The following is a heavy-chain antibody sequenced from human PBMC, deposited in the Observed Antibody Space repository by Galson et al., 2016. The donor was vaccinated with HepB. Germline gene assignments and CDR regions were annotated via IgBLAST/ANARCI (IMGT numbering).Heavy chain of an antibody. CDR2: ISYDGSSK. V-gene: IGHV3-30-3*01. CDR3: ASGIAVTTSNSFWYFDL. CDR1: GFTLNSYA. J-gene: IGHJ2*01. D-gene: IGHD3-10*01. Sequence: SLRLSCAASGFTLNSYAMHWVRRAPGKGLEWVAVISYDGSSKYYADSVKGRFTFSRDNSKNTLYLQMTSLRAEDTAVYYCASGIAVTTSNSFWYFDLWGRGTLVTVSS.